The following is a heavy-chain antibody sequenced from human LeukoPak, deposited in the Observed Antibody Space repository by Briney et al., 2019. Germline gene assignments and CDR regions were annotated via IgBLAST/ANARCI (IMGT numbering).Heavy chain of an antibody. CDR1: GFTFSSYS. V-gene: IGHV3-48*01. CDR2: ISSSSTI. Sequence: GGSLRLSCAASGFTFSSYSMNWVRQAPGKGLEWVSYISSSSTIYYADSVKGRFTISRDNSKNTLYLQMNSLRAEDTAVYYCARGRTVVSTMDVWGKGTTVTVSS. CDR3: ARGRTVVSTMDV. J-gene: IGHJ6*03. D-gene: IGHD4-23*01.